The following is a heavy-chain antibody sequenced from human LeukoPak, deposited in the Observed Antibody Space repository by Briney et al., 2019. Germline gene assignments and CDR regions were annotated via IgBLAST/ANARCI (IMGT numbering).Heavy chain of an antibody. Sequence: GGSLRLSCAASGFTFSTFEMNWVRQAPGKGLEWVSYISRSGGNIYYADSVEGRFTISRDNAKNSLYLQMNSLRAEDTAVCYCARPPYSGSYDLKYYYYGMDVWGQGTTVTVSS. V-gene: IGHV3-48*03. CDR2: ISRSGGNI. CDR1: GFTFSTFE. D-gene: IGHD1-26*01. J-gene: IGHJ6*02. CDR3: ARPPYSGSYDLKYYYYGMDV.